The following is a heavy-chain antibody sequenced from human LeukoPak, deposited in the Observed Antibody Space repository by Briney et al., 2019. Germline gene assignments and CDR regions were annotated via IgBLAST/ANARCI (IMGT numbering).Heavy chain of an antibody. D-gene: IGHD3-10*02. CDR2: LSGSGSSI. J-gene: IGHJ6*04. Sequence: PGGSLRLSCAASGFTFSDYYMSWIRQAPGKGLEWVSYLSGSGSSIYYADSVKGRFTISRDIAKNSLYLQMNSLRAEDTAVYYCAELGITMIGGVWGKGPTVTISS. CDR3: AELGITMIGGV. CDR1: GFTFSDYY. V-gene: IGHV3-11*04.